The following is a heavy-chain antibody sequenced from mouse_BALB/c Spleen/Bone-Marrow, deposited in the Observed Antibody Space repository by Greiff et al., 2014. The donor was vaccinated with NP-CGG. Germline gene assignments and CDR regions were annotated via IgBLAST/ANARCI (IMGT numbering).Heavy chain of an antibody. CDR2: INPNNGGT. J-gene: IGHJ3*01. V-gene: IGHV1-18*01. CDR3: ARGKNLYYGYAWFAY. D-gene: IGHD1-2*01. Sequence: VQLQQSGPELVKPGASVKISCKTSGYTFTKYTMHWVKQSHGKSLEWIGGINPNNGGTSYNQKFKGKATLTVDKSSSTAYMELRSLTSEDSAVYYCARGKNLYYGYAWFAYWGQGTLVTVSA. CDR1: GYTFTKYT.